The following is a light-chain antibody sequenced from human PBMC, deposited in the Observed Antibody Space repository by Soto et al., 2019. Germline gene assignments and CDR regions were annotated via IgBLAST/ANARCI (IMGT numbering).Light chain of an antibody. CDR1: QGISSY. CDR3: QQLNSYPAL. Sequence: DIQLTQSPSFLSASVGDRVTITCRASQGISSYLAWYQQKPGKAPKLLIYAASTLQSGVPSRFSGSGSGTEFTLSISRLQPEDFATYYCQQLNSYPALFGPGTKVDIK. CDR2: AAS. J-gene: IGKJ3*01. V-gene: IGKV1-9*01.